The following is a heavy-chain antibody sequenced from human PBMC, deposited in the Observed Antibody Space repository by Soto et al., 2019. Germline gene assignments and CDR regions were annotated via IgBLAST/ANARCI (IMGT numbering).Heavy chain of an antibody. CDR2: ISGSGGST. V-gene: IGHV3-23*01. CDR3: ARRSSGWYFDY. D-gene: IGHD6-19*01. J-gene: IGHJ4*02. CDR1: GFTFSSYA. Sequence: EVPLLESGGGLVQPGGSLRLSCAASGFTFSSYAMSWVRQAPGKGLEWVSAISGSGGSTYYADSVKGRFTFTRDNSKNTLYLQMNSLRAEDTAVYYCARRSSGWYFDYWGQGTLVTVSS.